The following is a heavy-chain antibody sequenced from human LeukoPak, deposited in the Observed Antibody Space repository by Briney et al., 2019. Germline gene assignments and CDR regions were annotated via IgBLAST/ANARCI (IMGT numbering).Heavy chain of an antibody. Sequence: GGSLRLSCAASGFTFSSYAMSWVRQAPGKGLEWVSAIGSGTYYADSVKGRFTISRDNSKNTLYLQMNSLRAEDTAVYYCAKVLAYYFDYWGQGTLVTVSS. CDR3: AKVLAYYFDY. CDR2: IGSGT. V-gene: IGHV3-23*01. CDR1: GFTFSSYA. J-gene: IGHJ4*02.